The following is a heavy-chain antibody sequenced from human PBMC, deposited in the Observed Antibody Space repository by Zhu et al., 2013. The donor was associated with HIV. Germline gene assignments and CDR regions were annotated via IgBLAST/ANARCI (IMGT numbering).Heavy chain of an antibody. D-gene: IGHD6-13*01. J-gene: IGHJ6*02. CDR3: ARELTPYSSSWSSYYYGMDV. CDR2: IYYSGST. Sequence: QVQLQESGPGLVKPSGTLSLTCAVSGGSISSSNWWSWVRQHPGKGLEWIGYIYYSGSTYYNPSLKSRVTISVDTSKNQFSLKLSSVTAADTAVYYCARELTPYSSSWSSYYYGMDVWGQGTTVTVSS. CDR1: GGSISSSNW. V-gene: IGHV4-4*02.